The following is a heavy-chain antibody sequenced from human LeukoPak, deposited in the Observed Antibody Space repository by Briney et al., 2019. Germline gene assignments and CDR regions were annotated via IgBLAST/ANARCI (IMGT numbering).Heavy chain of an antibody. CDR3: ARSSGYSYYYYMDV. J-gene: IGHJ6*03. D-gene: IGHD3-22*01. CDR2: ITPILGAA. Sequence: SVKVSCQASGGTFSSYAISWVRQAPGQGLEWMGGITPILGAANYAAKFQGRVTITTDESTSTAYMELSSLRAEDTAIYYCARSSGYSYYYYMDVWGKGTTVTVSS. CDR1: GGTFSSYA. V-gene: IGHV1-69*05.